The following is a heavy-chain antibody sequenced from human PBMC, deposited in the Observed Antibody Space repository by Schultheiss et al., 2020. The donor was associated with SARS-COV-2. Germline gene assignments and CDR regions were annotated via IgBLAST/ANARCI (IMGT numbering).Heavy chain of an antibody. V-gene: IGHV4-34*01. D-gene: IGHD3-22*01. J-gene: IGHJ5*02. CDR1: GGSFSGYY. CDR3: AISPNYYDSSGYAP. Sequence: GSLRLSCAVYGGSFSGYYWSWIRQPPGKGLEWIGEINHSGSTNYNPSLKSRVTIPVDTSKNQFSLKLSSVTAADTAVYYCAISPNYYDSSGYAPWPLGTLVTVAS. CDR2: INHSGST.